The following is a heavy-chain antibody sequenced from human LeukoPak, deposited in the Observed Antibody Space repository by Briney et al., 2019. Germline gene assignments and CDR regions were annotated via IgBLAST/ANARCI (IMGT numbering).Heavy chain of an antibody. CDR1: GYSFTSYW. V-gene: IGHV5-51*01. J-gene: IGHJ4*02. Sequence: GESLKISCKGSGYSFTSYWIGWGRQMPGKGLEWMGIIYPGDSDTRYSPSFQGQVTISADKSISTAYLQWSSLKASDTAIYYCARPKGLYYYGSGSFSFDYWGQGTLVTVSS. CDR3: ARPKGLYYYGSGSFSFDY. D-gene: IGHD3-10*01. CDR2: IYPGDSDT.